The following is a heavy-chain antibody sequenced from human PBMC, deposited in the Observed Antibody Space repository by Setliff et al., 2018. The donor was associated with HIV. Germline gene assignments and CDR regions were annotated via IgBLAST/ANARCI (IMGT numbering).Heavy chain of an antibody. J-gene: IGHJ4*02. D-gene: IGHD5-12*01. CDR1: GGSISNSVYF. Sequence: ETLSLTCTVSGGSISNSVYFWTWVRQAPGKGLEWVSHINSVSTTLSYADSVKGRFTISRDNAKNSLYLQMNSLRAEDTAVYYCTRDPEGVYDFDYWGQGTLVTVSS. V-gene: IGHV3-48*01. CDR3: TRDPEGVYDFDY. CDR2: INSVSTTL.